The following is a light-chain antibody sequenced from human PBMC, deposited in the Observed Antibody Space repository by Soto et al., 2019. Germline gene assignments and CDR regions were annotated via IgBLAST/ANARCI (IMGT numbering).Light chain of an antibody. V-gene: IGKV3-15*01. Sequence: EIAMTQSPATLPMSPGEGTTLSCRASQNIASNLAWDHQKPDQPPRLLIHSASARATSIPPRFSGSGSVTEFTLAFSCPRCQVFAVYYCQHDNQLPSFDEGTNLEI. J-gene: IGKJ2*01. CDR1: QNIASN. CDR3: QHDNQLPS. CDR2: SAS.